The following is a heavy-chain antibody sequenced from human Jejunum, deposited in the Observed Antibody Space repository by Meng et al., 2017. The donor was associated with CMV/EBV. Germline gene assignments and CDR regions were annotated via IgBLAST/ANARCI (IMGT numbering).Heavy chain of an antibody. Sequence: RRDSGPGLLNPSGTLSLPSPVSSGSISSYYWSWIRKPAGKGLEWIGRIYTSGSTDFNPSLKSRVTMSLDTSKNQFSLKVTSVTAADAAVYYCAREKADCSSFGCSGGYYLDYWGQGTLVTVSS. D-gene: IGHD2-2*01. CDR3: AREKADCSSFGCSGGYYLDY. V-gene: IGHV4-4*07. CDR2: IYTSGST. J-gene: IGHJ4*02. CDR1: SGSISSYY.